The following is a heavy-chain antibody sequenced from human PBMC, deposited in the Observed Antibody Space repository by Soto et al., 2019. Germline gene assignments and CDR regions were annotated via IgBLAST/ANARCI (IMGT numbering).Heavy chain of an antibody. Sequence: TLSLTCAVYGGSFSGYYWSWIRQPPGKGLEWIGEINHSGSTNYNPSLKSRVTISVDTSKNQFSLKLSSVTAADTAVYYCARGRYYDSSGYSPFDYWGQGTLVTVSS. D-gene: IGHD3-22*01. CDR1: GGSFSGYY. CDR3: ARGRYYDSSGYSPFDY. J-gene: IGHJ4*02. V-gene: IGHV4-34*01. CDR2: INHSGST.